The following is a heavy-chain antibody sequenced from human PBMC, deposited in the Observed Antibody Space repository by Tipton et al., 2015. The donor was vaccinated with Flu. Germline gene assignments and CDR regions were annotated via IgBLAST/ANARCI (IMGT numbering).Heavy chain of an antibody. D-gene: IGHD3-9*01. J-gene: IGHJ3*02. Sequence: LRLSCTVSGGSISSYYWYWIRQPPGERLEWIGYIFHTGSNNYNPSLMSRVTMLIDTSKNEFSLKLTSVTAADTAVYYCAKGVGKGFYDILTGYTTHAFDIWGQGTMVTVSS. V-gene: IGHV4-59*01. CDR1: GGSISSYY. CDR3: AKGVGKGFYDILTGYTTHAFDI. CDR2: IFHTGSN.